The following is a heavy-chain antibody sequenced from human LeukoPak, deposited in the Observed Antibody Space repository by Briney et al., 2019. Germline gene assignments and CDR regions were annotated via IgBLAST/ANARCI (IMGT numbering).Heavy chain of an antibody. CDR1: GVSTTNGIYY. V-gene: IGHV4-39*01. CDR3: ARHAEYNSGWHFYLDH. J-gene: IGHJ4*02. Sequence: SETLSLTCTVSGVSTTNGIYYWAWIRQPPGKGLEWIGSVHNVGSTYYNLSLRSRVTISIDTSKNQFSLRLNSVTAADTAVYYCARHAEYNSGWHFYLDHWGQGILVTVSS. CDR2: VHNVGST. D-gene: IGHD6-19*01.